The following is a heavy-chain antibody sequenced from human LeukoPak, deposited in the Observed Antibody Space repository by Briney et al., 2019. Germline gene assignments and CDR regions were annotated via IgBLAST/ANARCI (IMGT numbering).Heavy chain of an antibody. V-gene: IGHV3-11*01. CDR2: ISSSGSTI. Sequence: TGGSLRLSCAASGFTFSDYYMSWIRQAPGKGLEWVSYISSSGSTIYYADSVKGRFTISRDNAKNSLYLQMNSLRAEGTAVYYCARDSKLWFGDDVDVWGQGTTVTVSS. CDR1: GFTFSDYY. CDR3: ARDSKLWFGDDVDV. D-gene: IGHD3-10*01. J-gene: IGHJ6*02.